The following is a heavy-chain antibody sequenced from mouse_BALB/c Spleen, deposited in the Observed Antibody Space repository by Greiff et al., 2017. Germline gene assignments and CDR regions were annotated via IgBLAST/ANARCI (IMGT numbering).Heavy chain of an antibody. Sequence: EVKLQESGPGLVKPSQSLSLTCSVTGYSITSGYYWNWIRQFPGNKLEWMGYISYDGSNNYNPSLKNRISITRDTSKNQFFLKLNSVTTEDTATYYCATMITYAMDYWGQGTSVTVSS. J-gene: IGHJ4*01. CDR1: GYSITSGYY. V-gene: IGHV3-6*02. CDR2: ISYDGSN. CDR3: ATMITYAMDY. D-gene: IGHD2-4*01.